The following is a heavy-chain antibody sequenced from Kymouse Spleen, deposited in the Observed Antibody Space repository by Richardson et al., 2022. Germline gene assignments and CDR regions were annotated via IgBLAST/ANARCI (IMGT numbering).Heavy chain of an antibody. V-gene: IGHV4-39*01. CDR2: IYYSGST. J-gene: IGHJ5*02. CDR1: GGSISSSSYY. Sequence: QLQLQESGPGLVKPSETLSLTCTVSGGSISSSSYYWGWIRQPPGKGLEWIGSIYYSGSTYYNPSLKSRVTISVDTSKNQFSLKLSSVTAADTAVYYCARYMTTVTGGGSTPGAREPWSPSPQ. CDR3: ARYMTTVTGGGSTP. D-gene: IGHD4-11,IGHD4-11*01.